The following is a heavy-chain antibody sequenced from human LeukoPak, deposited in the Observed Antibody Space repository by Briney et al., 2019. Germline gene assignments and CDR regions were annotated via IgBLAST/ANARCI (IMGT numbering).Heavy chain of an antibody. D-gene: IGHD6-13*01. CDR2: IYYSGST. J-gene: IGHJ3*02. V-gene: IGHV4-39*07. Sequence: SETLSLTCTVSGGSISSSSYYWGWIRQPPGKGLEWIGSIYYSGSTYYNPSLKSRVTISVDTSKNQFSLKLSSVTAADTAVYYCARDLTNLVGSSWSRLDAFDIWGQGTMVTVSS. CDR3: ARDLTNLVGSSWSRLDAFDI. CDR1: GGSISSSSYY.